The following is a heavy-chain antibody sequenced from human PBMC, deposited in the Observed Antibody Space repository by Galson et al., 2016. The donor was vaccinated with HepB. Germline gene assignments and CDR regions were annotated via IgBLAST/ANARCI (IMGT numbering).Heavy chain of an antibody. J-gene: IGHJ4*02. CDR2: ISTYNDNA. CDR1: GYTFTSYG. V-gene: IGHV1-18*01. CDR3: ARALQYCSSTSCPVGY. Sequence: SVKVSCKASGYTFTSYGISWVRQAPGQGLEWMGWISTYNDNANFAQKLQDRITMTTDTSTATAYMELRSLRSDDTAVYYCARALQYCSSTSCPVGYWGQGTLVTV. D-gene: IGHD2-2*01.